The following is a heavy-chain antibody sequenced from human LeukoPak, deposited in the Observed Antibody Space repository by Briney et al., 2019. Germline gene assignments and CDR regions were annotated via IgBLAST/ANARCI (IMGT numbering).Heavy chain of an antibody. J-gene: IGHJ4*02. CDR2: ISAYNGNT. V-gene: IGHV1-18*01. CDR1: GGTFSSYA. D-gene: IGHD6-13*01. Sequence: VASVKVSCKASGGTFSSYAITWVRQAPGQGLEWMGWISAYNGNTNSAQKLQGRVTMTTDTSTSTAYMELRSLRSDDTAVYYCARGLGKQQLTLDYWGQGTLVTVSS. CDR3: ARGLGKQQLTLDY.